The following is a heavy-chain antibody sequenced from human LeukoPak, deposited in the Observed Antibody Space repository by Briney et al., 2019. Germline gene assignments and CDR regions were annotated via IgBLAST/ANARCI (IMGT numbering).Heavy chain of an antibody. CDR2: ISGSGGST. D-gene: IGHD6-19*01. V-gene: IGHV3-23*01. J-gene: IGHJ5*02. Sequence: GGSLRLSCAASGFTFSSYAMSWVRQAPGKGLEWVSAISGSGGSTYYADSVKGRFTISRDNSKNTLYLQMNSLRAEDTAVYYCARDLAVAGTSPFDPWGQGTLVTVSS. CDR1: GFTFSSYA. CDR3: ARDLAVAGTSPFDP.